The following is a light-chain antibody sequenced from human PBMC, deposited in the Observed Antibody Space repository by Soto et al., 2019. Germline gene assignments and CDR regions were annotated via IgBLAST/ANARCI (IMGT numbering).Light chain of an antibody. CDR2: KVS. V-gene: IGKV2-30*02. Sequence: VVLTQSPLSLRVTPGQPASISCTSSRSLVHRDGNTYLSWFHQRPGQSPRRLIYKVSIRDSGVPDRFSGSGSGTDFTLKISRVEAEDVGLYSCMQGTDWPPYTFGQGNKLEI. J-gene: IGKJ2*01. CDR3: MQGTDWPPYT. CDR1: RSLVHRDGNTY.